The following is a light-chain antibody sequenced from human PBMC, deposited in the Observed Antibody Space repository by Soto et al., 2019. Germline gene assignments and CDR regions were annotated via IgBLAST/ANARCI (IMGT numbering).Light chain of an antibody. CDR3: QQAYSHPLT. Sequence: DIQMTQSPSSVSASVGDRVTITCRASQCVGVWLGWYQQKPGKAPHLLIYGASGLQEGFPSRFSGSGSVTQFTLTISSLQPEDFATYYCQQAYSHPLTFGGGTKVEIK. V-gene: IGKV1-12*01. CDR2: GAS. J-gene: IGKJ4*01. CDR1: QCVGVW.